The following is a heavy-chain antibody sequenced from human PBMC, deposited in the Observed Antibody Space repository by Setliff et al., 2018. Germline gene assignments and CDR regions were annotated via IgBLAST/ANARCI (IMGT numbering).Heavy chain of an antibody. CDR3: ARLVRYCSTTTCQRASGDEY. D-gene: IGHD2-8*01. J-gene: IGHJ4*02. Sequence: ASVKVSCKASGGTFSSYAISWVRQAPGQGLEWMGWLSPYNGNTYSAQKFQGRVTLTTDTSTTTAYMELRGLTSGDTAIYYCARLVRYCSTTTCQRASGDEYLGQGTLVTVSS. CDR1: GGTFSSYA. CDR2: LSPYNGNT. V-gene: IGHV1-18*01.